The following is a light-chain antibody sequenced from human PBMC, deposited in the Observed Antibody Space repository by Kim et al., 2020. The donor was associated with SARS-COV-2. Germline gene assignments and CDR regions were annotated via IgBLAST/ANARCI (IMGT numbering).Light chain of an antibody. CDR3: QQYKDYPLT. CDR2: YAS. Sequence: TSVGDRVTITFRSSQSLCNWLAWYQPEPGKPPNLLIYYASSLESGVPSRFSGSGSATEFTLTISSLQPDDFATYYCQQYKDYPLTFGGGTKVDI. CDR1: QSLCNW. V-gene: IGKV1-5*01. J-gene: IGKJ4*01.